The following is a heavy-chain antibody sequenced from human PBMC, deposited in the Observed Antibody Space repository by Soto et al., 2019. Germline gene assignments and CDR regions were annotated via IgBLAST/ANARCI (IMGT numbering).Heavy chain of an antibody. CDR1: GYSINSGHY. V-gene: IGHV4-38-2*01. D-gene: IGHD3-10*01. Sequence: PSATLFLTCAVSGYSINSGHYWGWIRQPPGKGLEWIGSIYHSGSTYYNPSLKSRVTISVDTSENHFSLKLSSVTAADTAVYYCARLYGSGSYYVYFFDYWGQGTLVTVSS. CDR3: ARLYGSGSYYVYFFDY. J-gene: IGHJ4*02. CDR2: IYHSGST.